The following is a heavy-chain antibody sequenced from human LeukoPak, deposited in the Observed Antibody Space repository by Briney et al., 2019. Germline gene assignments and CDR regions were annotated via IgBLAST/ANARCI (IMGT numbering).Heavy chain of an antibody. CDR3: ASRWAFYYYMDV. D-gene: IGHD3-16*01. Sequence: SETLSLTCAVYSGSFSGYYWSWIRRPPGMGLEWIGEINHRGSANSNPSLKSRVTISVDTSKNQFSLKLSSVTAADTAVYYCASRWAFYYYMDVWGKGTTVTVSS. CDR1: SGSFSGYY. J-gene: IGHJ6*03. V-gene: IGHV4-34*01. CDR2: INHRGSA.